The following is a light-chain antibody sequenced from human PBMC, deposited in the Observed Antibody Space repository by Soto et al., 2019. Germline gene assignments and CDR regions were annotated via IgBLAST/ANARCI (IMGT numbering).Light chain of an antibody. CDR1: SSDVGGYNY. CDR3: SSYTSSNTLEV. J-gene: IGLJ1*01. CDR2: EVS. Sequence: QPVLTQPASVSGSPGQSITISCTGTSSDVGGYNYVSWYQQHPGKAPKLMIYEVSNRPSGVSNRFSGSKSGNTASLTISGLQAEDEADYYCSSYTSSNTLEVFGTGTKLTVL. V-gene: IGLV2-14*01.